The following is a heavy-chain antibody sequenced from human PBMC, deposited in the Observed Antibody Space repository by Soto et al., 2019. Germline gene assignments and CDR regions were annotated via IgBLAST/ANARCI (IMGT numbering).Heavy chain of an antibody. V-gene: IGHV4-34*01. Sequence: PSETLSLTCAVYGGSFSGYYWSWIRQPPGKGLEWIGEINHSGSTNYNPSLKSRVTISVDTSKNQFSLKLSSVTAADTAVYYCARGRLARIVGATDFDYWGQGTLVTVS. D-gene: IGHD1-26*01. J-gene: IGHJ4*02. CDR3: ARGRLARIVGATDFDY. CDR2: INHSGST. CDR1: GGSFSGYY.